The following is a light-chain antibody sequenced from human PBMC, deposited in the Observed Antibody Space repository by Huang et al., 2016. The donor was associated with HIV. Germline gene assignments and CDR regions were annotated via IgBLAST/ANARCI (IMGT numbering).Light chain of an antibody. CDR1: HSVDSD. CDR3: QQYNDWPPLT. Sequence: EIEMTQSPATLSVSPGERATLSCRASHSVDSDLAWYQQKPGQAPRLLIYYASTRATGSSAKVNGTGSGTEFSLSITNLQSEDFAVYYCQQYNDWPPLTFGGGTKVEI. J-gene: IGKJ4*01. CDR2: YAS. V-gene: IGKV3-15*01.